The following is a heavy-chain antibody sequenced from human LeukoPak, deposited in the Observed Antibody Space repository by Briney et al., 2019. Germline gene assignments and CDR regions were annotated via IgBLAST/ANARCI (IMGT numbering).Heavy chain of an antibody. CDR2: ISNNGGYT. J-gene: IGHJ4*02. Sequence: GGSLRLSCAASGFTFSSSAMSWVRQAPGKGLEWVSAISNNGGYTYYADSVQGRFTISRDNSKSTLCLQTNSLRAEDTAVYYCAKQLGYCSNGSCYFPYWGQGTLVTVSS. V-gene: IGHV3-23*01. CDR3: AKQLGYCSNGSCYFPY. CDR1: GFTFSSSA. D-gene: IGHD2-15*01.